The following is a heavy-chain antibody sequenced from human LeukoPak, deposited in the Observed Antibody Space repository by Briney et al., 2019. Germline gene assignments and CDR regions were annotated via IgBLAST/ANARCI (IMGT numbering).Heavy chain of an antibody. J-gene: IGHJ4*02. CDR3: AASTGVTLGRF. Sequence: SETLSLTCTVSGGSISSGSHYYQWIRQHPGKGLEWIGYIYYTGITSYNPSLKSRVTMSVDTSMNQVSLKVTSLTAADTAVYYCAASTGVTLGRFWGQGALVTVSS. D-gene: IGHD3-16*01. CDR1: GGSISSGSHY. CDR2: IYYTGIT. V-gene: IGHV4-31*03.